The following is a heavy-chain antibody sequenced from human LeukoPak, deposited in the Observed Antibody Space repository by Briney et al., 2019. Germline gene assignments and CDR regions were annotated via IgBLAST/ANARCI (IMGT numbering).Heavy chain of an antibody. CDR1: GGSFSGYF. J-gene: IGHJ4*02. V-gene: IGHV4-34*01. D-gene: IGHD5-24*01. Sequence: SETLSLTCAVYGGSFSGYFWSWIRQPPGKGREWIGEINHSGSTNYNPSLESRVTISVDTSKNQFSLNLRSVTAADTAVYCCATDGYNDRRDYWGQGTLVTVSS. CDR2: INHSGST. CDR3: ATDGYNDRRDY.